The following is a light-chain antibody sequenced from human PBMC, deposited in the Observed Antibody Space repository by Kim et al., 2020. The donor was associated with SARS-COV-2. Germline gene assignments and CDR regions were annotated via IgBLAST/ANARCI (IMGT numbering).Light chain of an antibody. Sequence: GKTVTLSCTRSTGSIVGDYVQWYQQRPGSSPTSVIYENNQRASGVPDRFSGSIDSSSNSASLTISGLKTEDEADYYCQSYDSDNWVFGGGTQLTVL. CDR1: TGSIVGDY. CDR2: ENN. V-gene: IGLV6-57*01. J-gene: IGLJ3*02. CDR3: QSYDSDNWV.